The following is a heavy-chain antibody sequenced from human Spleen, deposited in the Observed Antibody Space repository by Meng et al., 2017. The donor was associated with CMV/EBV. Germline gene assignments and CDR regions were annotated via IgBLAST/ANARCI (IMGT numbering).Heavy chain of an antibody. J-gene: IGHJ4*02. CDR3: AHSSPLTTWGAFYDY. V-gene: IGHV2-5*01. CDR2: IYWNDDK. Sequence: SGPTLVKPTQTLTLTSTFSGFSLNTSGVGVGWIRQPPGKALEWLAVIYWNDDKRYSPSLKSRLTITKDTSKNQVVLTMTNMDPVDTPTYYCAHSSPLTTWGAFYDYWGQGALVTVSS. CDR1: GFSLNTSGVG. D-gene: IGHD7-27*01.